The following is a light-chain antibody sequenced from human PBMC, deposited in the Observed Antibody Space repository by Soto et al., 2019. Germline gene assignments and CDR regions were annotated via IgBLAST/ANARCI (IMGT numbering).Light chain of an antibody. V-gene: IGLV1-40*01. CDR1: SSNIGAGYK. Sequence: QSVLTQPPSVSGAPGQRVTISCTGTSSNIGAGYKVHWFQQLPGTAPKLLIYANSNRPSGVPDRFSGSKSGTSASLAITGLQAEDEADYYCQSYDTSLSVVFGGGTKLTV. CDR3: QSYDTSLSVV. J-gene: IGLJ2*01. CDR2: ANS.